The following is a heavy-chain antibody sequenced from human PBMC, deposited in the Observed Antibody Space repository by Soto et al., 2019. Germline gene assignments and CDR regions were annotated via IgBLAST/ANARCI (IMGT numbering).Heavy chain of an antibody. J-gene: IGHJ5*02. Sequence: QINLNESGPTVVKPTQTLTLTCTFSGFSLSTSGAAVGWVRQPPGRALEWLALIYWDGDKRYNTSLGSRLTITKDTAMNQVVLTLANVDPADTATYYCAHRATRTIFGLIITTGICFDPWGQGTRVIVSS. CDR3: AHRATRTIFGLIITTGICFDP. CDR1: GFSLSTSGAA. V-gene: IGHV2-5*02. CDR2: IYWDGDK. D-gene: IGHD3-3*01.